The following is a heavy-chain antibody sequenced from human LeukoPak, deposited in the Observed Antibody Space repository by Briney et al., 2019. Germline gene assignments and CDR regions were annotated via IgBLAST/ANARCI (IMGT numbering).Heavy chain of an antibody. CDR3: ARDDVLSLGISFDL. D-gene: IGHD3-10*02. CDR1: GFTFTTYE. V-gene: IGHV3-48*03. CDR2: ISGSGSSI. J-gene: IGHJ2*01. Sequence: GGSLRLSCAAPGFTFTTYEMNWVGQAPGKGLEWVSYISGSGSSIYYADSVEGRFTISRDNAKHSLYLQMNSLRAEDTAVYYCARDDVLSLGISFDLWGRGTLVTVSS.